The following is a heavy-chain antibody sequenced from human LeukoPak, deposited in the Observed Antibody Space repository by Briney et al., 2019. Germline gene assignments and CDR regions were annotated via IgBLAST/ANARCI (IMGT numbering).Heavy chain of an antibody. CDR2: IYYSGST. J-gene: IGHJ1*01. V-gene: IGHV4-39*07. CDR1: GGSISSSRYY. D-gene: IGHD6-19*01. Sequence: SETLSLTCTVSGGSISSSRYYWGWIRQPPGKGLEWIGSIYYSGSTYYNPSLKSRVTISVDTSKNQFSLRLRSVTAADTAVYYCARGAGWYDAQYFQSWGQGTLVIVSS. CDR3: ARGAGWYDAQYFQS.